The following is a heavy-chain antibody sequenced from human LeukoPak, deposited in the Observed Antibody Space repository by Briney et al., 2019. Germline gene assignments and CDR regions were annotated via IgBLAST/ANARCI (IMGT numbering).Heavy chain of an antibody. CDR2: IYYSGST. CDR3: ARRRFYYYMDV. CDR1: GGSISSSSYY. Sequence: ASETLSLTCTVSGGSISSSSYYWGWIRQPPGKGLEWIGSIYYSGSTYYNPSLKSRVIISVDKSKNQFSLNLTSVTAADTALYYCARRRFYYYMDVWGKGTTVTVSS. J-gene: IGHJ6*03. V-gene: IGHV4-39*07.